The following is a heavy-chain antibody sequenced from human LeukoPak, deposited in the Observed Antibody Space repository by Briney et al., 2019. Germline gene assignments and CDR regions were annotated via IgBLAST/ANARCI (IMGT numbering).Heavy chain of an antibody. CDR2: IYHSGST. J-gene: IGHJ5*02. D-gene: IGHD3-10*01. Sequence: SETLSLTCTVSGYSISSGYYWGWIRQPPGKGLEWIGSIYHSGSTYYNPSLKSRVTISVDTSKNQFSLKLSSLTAADTAVYYCARGDRLLWFGESGFDPWGQGTLVTVSS. V-gene: IGHV4-38-2*02. CDR3: ARGDRLLWFGESGFDP. CDR1: GYSISSGYY.